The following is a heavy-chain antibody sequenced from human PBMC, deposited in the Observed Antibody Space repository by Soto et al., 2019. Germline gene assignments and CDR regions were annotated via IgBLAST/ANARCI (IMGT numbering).Heavy chain of an antibody. Sequence: ASVKVSCKASGGTFSSYAISWVRQAPGQGLEWMGGIIPIFGTANYAQKFQGRVTITADESTSTAYMELSSLRSEDTAVYYCARESDIVVGPAAFYYYYGMDGWGKGSRVTV. CDR1: GGTFSSYA. CDR2: IIPIFGTA. D-gene: IGHD2-2*01. J-gene: IGHJ6*04. CDR3: ARESDIVVGPAAFYYYYGMDG. V-gene: IGHV1-69*13.